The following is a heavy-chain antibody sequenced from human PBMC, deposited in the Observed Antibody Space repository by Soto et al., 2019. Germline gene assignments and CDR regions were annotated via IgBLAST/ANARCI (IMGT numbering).Heavy chain of an antibody. J-gene: IGHJ4*02. CDR2: ISAYNGNT. V-gene: IGHV1-18*01. CDR3: ARGYCSSTSCWSALFDY. Sequence: ASVKVSCKASGYTFTSYGISWVRQAPGQGLEWMGWISAYNGNTNYAQKLQGRVTMTTDTSTSTAYMELRSLRSDDTAVYYCARGYCSSTSCWSALFDYWGQGTLVTVSS. D-gene: IGHD2-2*01. CDR1: GYTFTSYG.